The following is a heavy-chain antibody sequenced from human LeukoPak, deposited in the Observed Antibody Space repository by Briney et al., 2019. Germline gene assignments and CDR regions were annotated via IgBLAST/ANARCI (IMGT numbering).Heavy chain of an antibody. J-gene: IGHJ4*02. V-gene: IGHV4-59*01. CDR1: GGAISSYY. D-gene: IGHD6-19*01. CDR3: ARWYSSGWYRYFDY. CDR2: IYYSGST. Sequence: SETLSLTCTVSGGAISSYYRSWIRQPPGQGLEWIGDIYYSGSTNSTPSIKSRVTISVDTSKNQFSLKLSSVTAADTAVYYCARWYSSGWYRYFDYWGQGTLVTVSS.